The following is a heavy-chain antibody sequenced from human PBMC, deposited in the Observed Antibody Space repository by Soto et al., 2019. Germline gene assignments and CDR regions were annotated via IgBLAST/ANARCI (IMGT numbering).Heavy chain of an antibody. D-gene: IGHD2-2*01. CDR3: ARHYCDVVVPAAICDDSWFDP. CDR2: IYYSGST. V-gene: IGHV4-39*01. J-gene: IGHJ5*02. Sequence: SETLSLTCTVSGGSISSSSYYWGWIRQPPGKGLEWIGSIYYSGSTYYNPSLKSRVTISVDTSKNQFSLRLSPVTAADTAVYYCARHYCDVVVPAAICDDSWFDPWGQGTLVTVSS. CDR1: GGSISSSSYY.